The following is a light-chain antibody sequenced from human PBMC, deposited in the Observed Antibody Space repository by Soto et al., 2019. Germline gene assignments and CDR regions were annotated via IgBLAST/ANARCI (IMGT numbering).Light chain of an antibody. CDR1: QSISSY. J-gene: IGKJ4*01. CDR2: DAS. Sequence: EVVLTQSPDTLSLPPGERATLSCRASQSISSYLAWYQQKPGQAPRLLIYDASSRATGIPDRFSGGGSGTDFTLTISRLEPEDFAVYYCQQFSSYPLTFGGGTKVDIK. V-gene: IGKV3-20*01. CDR3: QQFSSYPLT.